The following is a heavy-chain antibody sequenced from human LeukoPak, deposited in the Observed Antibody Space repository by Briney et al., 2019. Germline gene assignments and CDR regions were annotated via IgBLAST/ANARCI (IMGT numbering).Heavy chain of an antibody. J-gene: IGHJ4*02. CDR2: ISAGGGNT. CDR3: AKGHDPDVSCGADCSGAY. CDR1: GFTFNAYA. D-gene: IGHD2-21*02. V-gene: IGHV3-23*01. Sequence: PGGSLRLSCAASGFTFNAYAMTWVRQAPGKGLEGVSAISAGGGNTYYADSVKGRFTISRDNSKNTLYLQTDSLRAEDTVVYYSAKGHDPDVSCGADCSGAYWGQGTLVTVSS.